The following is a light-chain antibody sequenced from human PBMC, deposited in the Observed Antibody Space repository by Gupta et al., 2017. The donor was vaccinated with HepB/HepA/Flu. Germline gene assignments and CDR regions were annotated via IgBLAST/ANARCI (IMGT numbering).Light chain of an antibody. CDR1: QSINTY. V-gene: IGKV1-39*01. Sequence: DIQMTQSSSSLSASVGDRVTITCRASQSINTYLNWYQQLPGKAPKLLIYAASSLLSGVPSRFRGSGSGTFFSLTITSLQREDFATYYCQQSYTTPGVTFGQGTRLEIK. CDR3: QQSYTTPGVT. J-gene: IGKJ5*01. CDR2: AAS.